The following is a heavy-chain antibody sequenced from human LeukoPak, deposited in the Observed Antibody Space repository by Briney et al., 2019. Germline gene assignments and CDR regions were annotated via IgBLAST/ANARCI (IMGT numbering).Heavy chain of an antibody. Sequence: ASVKVSCKASGYTFTSYDINWVRQATGQGLEWMGWMNPNSGNTGYAQKFQGRVTMTRNTSISTAYMELSSLRSEDTAVYYCARGPIYYYDSRGAFDIWGQGTMVTVSS. J-gene: IGHJ3*02. CDR2: MNPNSGNT. CDR3: ARGPIYYYDSRGAFDI. D-gene: IGHD3-22*01. CDR1: GYTFTSYD. V-gene: IGHV1-8*01.